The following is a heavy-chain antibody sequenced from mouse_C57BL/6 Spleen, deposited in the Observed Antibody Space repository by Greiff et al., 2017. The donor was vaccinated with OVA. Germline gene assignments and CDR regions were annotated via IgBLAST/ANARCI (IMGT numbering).Heavy chain of an antibody. J-gene: IGHJ2*01. Sequence: QVQLKQSGPELVKPGASVKISCKASGYAFSSSWMNWVKQRPGKGLEWIGRIYPGDGDTNYNGKFKGKATLTADKSSSTAYMQLSSLTSEDSAVYFCARRGYYEDYFDYWGQGTTLTVSS. CDR2: IYPGDGDT. CDR3: ARRGYYEDYFDY. V-gene: IGHV1-82*01. D-gene: IGHD2-3*01. CDR1: GYAFSSSW.